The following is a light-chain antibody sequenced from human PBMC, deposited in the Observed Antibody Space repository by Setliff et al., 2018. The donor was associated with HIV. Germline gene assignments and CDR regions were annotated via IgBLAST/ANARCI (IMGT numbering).Light chain of an antibody. CDR1: SSDIGEYDY. CDR3: SSYSSSRPRV. Sequence: QSALAQPASVSGSPGHSITISCTGTSSDIGEYDYVSWYQQHPGKAPKLMISEVSNRPSGVSNRFSGSKSGNTASLTIAGLQPEDEADYYCSSYSSSRPRVFGTGTKVTVL. V-gene: IGLV2-14*01. J-gene: IGLJ1*01. CDR2: EVS.